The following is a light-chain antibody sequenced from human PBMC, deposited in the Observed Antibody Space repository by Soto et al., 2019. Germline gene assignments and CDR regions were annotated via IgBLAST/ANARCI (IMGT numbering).Light chain of an antibody. Sequence: DIQMTQSPSSLSASVGDIVTITCQASQNINNYLNWYKQKPGRAPKLLIYDASNLEAGVPSRFRGSGSGTDFTFTIRRLQPEDIATYYCQQYENLPTFGQGTRLEIK. CDR3: QQYENLPT. CDR2: DAS. J-gene: IGKJ5*01. CDR1: QNINNY. V-gene: IGKV1-33*01.